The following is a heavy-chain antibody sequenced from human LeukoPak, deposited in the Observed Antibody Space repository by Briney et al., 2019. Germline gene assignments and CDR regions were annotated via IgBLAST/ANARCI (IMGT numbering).Heavy chain of an antibody. V-gene: IGHV1-2*02. Sequence: ASVKVSCKASGYTFTGYYMHWVRQAPGQGLEWMGWINPNGGGTNYAQKFQGRVTMTRDTSISTAYMELSRLRSDDTAVYYCASEAHYYDSSGYLYRPFDYWGQGTLVTVSS. D-gene: IGHD3-22*01. CDR2: INPNGGGT. CDR3: ASEAHYYDSSGYLYRPFDY. J-gene: IGHJ4*02. CDR1: GYTFTGYY.